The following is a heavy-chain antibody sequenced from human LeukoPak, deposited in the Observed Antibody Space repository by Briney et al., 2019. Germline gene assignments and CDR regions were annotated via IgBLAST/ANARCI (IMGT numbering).Heavy chain of an antibody. J-gene: IGHJ6*03. CDR1: GGSISSYY. Sequence: SESLSLTCTVSGGSISSYYWSWIRQPPGKGLEWIGYIFYSGSTTYTPYLKSRVTIPVDTSRNQFTLKLSSVTAADTAVYYCARCPIWTAAAVRGNYYYMDVWGKGTTVTVSS. CDR2: IFYSGST. CDR3: ARCPIWTAAAVRGNYYYMDV. V-gene: IGHV4-59*12. D-gene: IGHD6-13*01.